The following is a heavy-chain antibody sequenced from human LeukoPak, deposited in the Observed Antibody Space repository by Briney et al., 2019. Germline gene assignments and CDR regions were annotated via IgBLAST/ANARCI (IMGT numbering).Heavy chain of an antibody. D-gene: IGHD1-1*01. CDR1: GYRFTSYW. J-gene: IGHJ4*02. Sequence: GESLKISCKSSGYRFTSYWIGWVRQMPGKGLEWMGFIYPGDSDTGYSPSFQGHVTTSADKSISTAYLQWSSLKASDTAIYYCARITNNYFDYWGQGTLVTVSS. CDR2: IYPGDSDT. V-gene: IGHV5-51*01. CDR3: ARITNNYFDY.